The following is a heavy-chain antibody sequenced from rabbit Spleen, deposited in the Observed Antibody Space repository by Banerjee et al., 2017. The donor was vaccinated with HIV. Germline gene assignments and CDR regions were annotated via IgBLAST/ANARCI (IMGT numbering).Heavy chain of an antibody. D-gene: IGHD8-1*01. J-gene: IGHJ6*01. Sequence: QEQLVESGGGLVKPEGSLTLTCKASGVSLNDKDVMCWVRQAPGKGLEWIACIEAGSSGFTYFASWAKGRFTISKTSSTTVTLQMTSLTAADTATYFCARDSGSSFSSYGMDLWGQGTLVTVS. CDR2: IEAGSSGFT. CDR1: GVSLNDKDV. CDR3: ARDSGSSFSSYGMDL. V-gene: IGHV1S45*01.